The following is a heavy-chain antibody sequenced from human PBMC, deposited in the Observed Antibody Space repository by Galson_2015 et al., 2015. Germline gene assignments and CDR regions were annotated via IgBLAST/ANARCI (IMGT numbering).Heavy chain of an antibody. V-gene: IGHV5-10-1*01. D-gene: IGHD5-18*01. J-gene: IGHJ4*02. CDR2: IDPNESYT. CDR1: GYSFNNYW. Sequence: QSGAEVKKPGESLRISCKGSGYSFNNYWIGWVRQMPGEGLEWMGRIDPNESYTDYSPSFQGHVTMSSDKSITTAYLQWSSLKPSDTAMYYCARLFDTAFDYWGQGTLVIVSS. CDR3: ARLFDTAFDY.